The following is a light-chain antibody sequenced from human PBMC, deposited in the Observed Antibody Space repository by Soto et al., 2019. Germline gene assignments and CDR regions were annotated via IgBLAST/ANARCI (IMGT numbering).Light chain of an antibody. CDR1: QSVSNW. CDR2: KAS. CDR3: QQYNSYTYT. Sequence: DIQMTQSPSTLSASVGDRVTITCRASQSVSNWLAWYQQKPGKAPKLLIYKASSLGSGVTSRFSGSGSGTEFTLTISSLQPDDFASYYCQQYNSYTYTFGQGTKLEIK. V-gene: IGKV1-5*03. J-gene: IGKJ2*01.